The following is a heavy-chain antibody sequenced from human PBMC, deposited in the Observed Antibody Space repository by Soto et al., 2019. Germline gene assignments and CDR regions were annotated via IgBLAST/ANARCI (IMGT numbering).Heavy chain of an antibody. V-gene: IGHV4-34*01. CDR3: ARYGDIVVPAAMVRDWFDP. CDR2: INHSGST. Sequence: SETLSLTCAVYGGSFSGYYWSWIRQPPGKGLEWIGEINHSGSTNYNPSLKSRVTISVDTSKNQFSLKLSSVTAADTAVYYCARYGDIVVPAAMVRDWFDPWGQGTLVTVSS. D-gene: IGHD2-2*01. J-gene: IGHJ5*02. CDR1: GGSFSGYY.